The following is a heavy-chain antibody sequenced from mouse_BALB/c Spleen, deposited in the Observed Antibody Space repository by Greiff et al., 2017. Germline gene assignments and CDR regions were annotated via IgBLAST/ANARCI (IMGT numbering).Heavy chain of an antibody. CDR3: ARDRYYGYLFAY. V-gene: IGHV2-9*02. Sequence: VQLKQSGPGLVAPSQSLSITCTVSGFSLTSYGVHWVRQPPGKGLEWLGVIWAGGSTNYNSALMSRLSISKDNSKSQVFLKMNSLQTDDTAMYYCARDRYYGYLFAYWGQGTLVTVSA. J-gene: IGHJ3*01. D-gene: IGHD1-2*01. CDR2: IWAGGST. CDR1: GFSLTSYG.